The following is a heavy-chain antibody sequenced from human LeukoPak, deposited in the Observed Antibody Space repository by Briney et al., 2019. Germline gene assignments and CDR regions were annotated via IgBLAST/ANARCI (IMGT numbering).Heavy chain of an antibody. CDR3: ASPGTCGGDCPPYWYFDL. D-gene: IGHD2-21*02. J-gene: IGHJ2*01. CDR1: GFTFSSYA. CDR2: ISYDGSNK. V-gene: IGHV3-30-3*01. Sequence: GGSLRLSCAASGFTFSSYAMHWVRQAPGKGLEWVAVISYDGSNKYYADSVKGRFTISRDNSKNTLYLQMNSLRAEDTAVYYCASPGTCGGDCPPYWYFDLWGRGTLVTVSS.